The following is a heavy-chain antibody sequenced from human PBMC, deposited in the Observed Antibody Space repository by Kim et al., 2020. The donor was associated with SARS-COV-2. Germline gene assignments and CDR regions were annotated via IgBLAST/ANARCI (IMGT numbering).Heavy chain of an antibody. V-gene: IGHV3-13*01. D-gene: IGHD5-12*01. CDR1: GFTFSNYD. CDR2: IGTAGDT. Sequence: GGSLRLSCAASGFTFSNYDMHWVRQPTGKGLEWVSGIGTAGDTYYEGSVKGRFTISRENVKNSLYLQMNSLRAGDTAVYYCARLFKEYSGYPFYFDYWGHGALVAVSS. J-gene: IGHJ4*01. CDR3: ARLFKEYSGYPFYFDY.